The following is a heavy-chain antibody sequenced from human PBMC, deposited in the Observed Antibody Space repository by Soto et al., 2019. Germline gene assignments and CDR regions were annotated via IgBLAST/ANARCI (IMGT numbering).Heavy chain of an antibody. J-gene: IGHJ2*01. CDR1: GFTFSSYS. CDR2: ISSSSSTI. D-gene: IGHD2-8*01. V-gene: IGHV3-48*01. CDR3: ARLKGYCTNGVCPRGYFDL. Sequence: GGSLRLSCAASGFTFSSYSMNWVRQAPGKGLEWVSYISSSSSTIYYADSVKGRFTISRDNAKNSLYLQMNSLRAEDTAVYYCARLKGYCTNGVCPRGYFDLWGRGTLVTVSS.